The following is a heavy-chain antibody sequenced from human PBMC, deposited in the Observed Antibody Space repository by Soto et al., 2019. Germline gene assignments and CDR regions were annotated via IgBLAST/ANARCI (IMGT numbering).Heavy chain of an antibody. Sequence: LRLSCAASGFTFDSPYSHGMSWVRQSPGKGPEWVSTISSNGANTHYAESVKGRFTISKDASRNTVHLHMNSLRAEDTATYFCVSWVSAHFDYWGHGTPVTVSS. CDR1: GFTFDSPYSHG. J-gene: IGHJ4*01. CDR3: VSWVSAHFDY. D-gene: IGHD2-8*01. V-gene: IGHV3-23*01. CDR2: ISSNGANT.